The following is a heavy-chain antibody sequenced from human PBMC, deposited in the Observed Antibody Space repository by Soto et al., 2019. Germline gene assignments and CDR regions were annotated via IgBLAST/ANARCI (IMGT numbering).Heavy chain of an antibody. V-gene: IGHV4-31*03. CDR3: ARAIVVVDGSYYGMDV. CDR1: GGSISSGGYY. D-gene: IGHD3-22*01. Sequence: QVQLQESGPGLVKPSQTLSLTCTVSGGSISSGGYYWSWIRHHPGKGLEWSGYIYYSGSTYYNPSLKSRVTISVDTSKNQFSLKLSSVTAADTAVYYCARAIVVVDGSYYGMDVWGQGTPVTVSS. CDR2: IYYSGST. J-gene: IGHJ6*02.